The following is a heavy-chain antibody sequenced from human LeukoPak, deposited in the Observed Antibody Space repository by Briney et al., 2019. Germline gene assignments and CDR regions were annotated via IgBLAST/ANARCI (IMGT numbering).Heavy chain of an antibody. Sequence: PGGSLRLSCAASGFTFDDYGMSWVRQAPGKGLEWVSSISSSSSYIYYADSVKGRFTISRDNAKNSLYLQMNSLRAEDTAVYYCARDPGSASATAAGALMYFDYWGQGTLVTVSS. CDR3: ARDPGSASATAAGALMYFDY. CDR1: GFTFDDYG. D-gene: IGHD6-13*01. V-gene: IGHV3-21*01. J-gene: IGHJ4*02. CDR2: ISSSSSYI.